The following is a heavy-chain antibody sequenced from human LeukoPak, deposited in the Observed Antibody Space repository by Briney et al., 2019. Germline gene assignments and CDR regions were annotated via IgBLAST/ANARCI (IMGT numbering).Heavy chain of an antibody. CDR3: ARAIGDFGRYGVDV. J-gene: IGHJ6*02. CDR1: GFTFSSYE. CDR2: ISSSGSTI. V-gene: IGHV3-48*03. Sequence: PGGSLRLSCAASGFTFSSYEVQWVRQAPGKGLQWVSYISSSGSTIYYADSVKGRFTISRDNAKNSLYLQMNSLRVEDTAVYYCARAIGDFGRYGVDVWGQGTTITVFS. D-gene: IGHD4-17*01.